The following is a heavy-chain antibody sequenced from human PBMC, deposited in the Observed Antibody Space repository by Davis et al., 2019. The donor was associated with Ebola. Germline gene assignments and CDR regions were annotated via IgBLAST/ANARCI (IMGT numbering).Heavy chain of an antibody. CDR1: GDTFNTYS. Sequence: AASVKVSCKSSGDTFNTYSISWIRQAPGQGLEWMGGIIPIFGTANYAQKFQGRVTITADESTSTAYMELSSLRSEDTAVYYCARGRGSIADTPDFDYWGQGTLVTVSS. J-gene: IGHJ4*02. V-gene: IGHV1-69*13. D-gene: IGHD6-13*01. CDR2: IIPIFGTA. CDR3: ARGRGSIADTPDFDY.